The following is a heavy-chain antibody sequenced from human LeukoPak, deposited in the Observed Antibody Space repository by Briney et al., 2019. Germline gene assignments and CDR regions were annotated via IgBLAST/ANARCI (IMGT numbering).Heavy chain of an antibody. CDR2: IYYSGST. Sequence: QTLSLTCTVSGGSISSGDYYWSWIRQPPGKGLEWIGYIYYSGSTYYNPSLKSRVTISVDTSKNQFSLKLSSVTAADTAVYYCARGRDXYNYXDXWGQXTLVTVS. V-gene: IGHV4-30-4*01. D-gene: IGHD5-24*01. CDR3: ARGRDXYNYXDX. CDR1: GGSISSGDYY. J-gene: IGHJ4*02.